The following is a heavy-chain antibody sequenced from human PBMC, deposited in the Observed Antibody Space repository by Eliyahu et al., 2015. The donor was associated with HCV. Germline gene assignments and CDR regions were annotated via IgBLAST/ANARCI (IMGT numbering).Heavy chain of an antibody. D-gene: IGHD4-17*01. CDR1: GGTFGTST. CDR3: AGDHGDYLYYFDY. V-gene: IGHV1-69*08. CDR2: IIPIVDTV. J-gene: IGHJ4*02. Sequence: QVPLVQSGAEVKKPGSSVKVSCKASGGTFGTSTITWVRQAPGQGLEWMGRIIPIVDTVNYAQQFQGRVTITADKTTSTAYMELTSLTSEDTAVYFCAGDHGDYLYYFDYWGQGTLVTVSS.